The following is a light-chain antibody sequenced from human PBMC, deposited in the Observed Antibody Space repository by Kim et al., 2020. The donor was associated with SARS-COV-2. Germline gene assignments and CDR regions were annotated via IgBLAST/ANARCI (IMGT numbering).Light chain of an antibody. CDR2: GAS. Sequence: SPGERATLSCRASQSVSSSYLAWYQQKPGQAPRLLIYGASSRATGIPDRFSGSVSGTDFTLTISRLEPEDFAVYYCQQYGSSPLTFGGGTKVDIK. J-gene: IGKJ4*01. V-gene: IGKV3-20*01. CDR1: QSVSSSY. CDR3: QQYGSSPLT.